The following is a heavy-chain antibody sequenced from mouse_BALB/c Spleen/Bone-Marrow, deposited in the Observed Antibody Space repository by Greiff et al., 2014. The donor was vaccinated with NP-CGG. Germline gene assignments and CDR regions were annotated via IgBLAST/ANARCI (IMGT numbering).Heavy chain of an antibody. CDR3: ARGYDYSSWFAY. CDR2: INVNGDTT. CDR1: GCTFSSYG. V-gene: IGHV5-6-3*01. D-gene: IGHD2-4*01. Sequence: VQLKESGGGLVQPGGSLKLSCAASGCTFSSYGMSWVRQTPDKRLEMIATINVNGDTTYHPDSVKGRFTISRDNVKNTLYLQMSSLKSEDTAMYYCARGYDYSSWFAYWGQGTLVTVSA. J-gene: IGHJ3*01.